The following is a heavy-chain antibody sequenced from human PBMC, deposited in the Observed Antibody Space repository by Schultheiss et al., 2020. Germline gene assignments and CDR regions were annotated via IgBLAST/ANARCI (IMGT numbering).Heavy chain of an antibody. D-gene: IGHD3-3*01. J-gene: IGHJ6*02. CDR1: GGTFSSYA. CDR3: ARGVETYYDFWSGSQRYYYYGMDV. V-gene: IGHV1-69*13. Sequence: SVKVSCKASGGTFSSYAISWVRQAPGQGLEWMGGIIPIFGTANYAQKFQGRVTITADESTSTAYMELSSLRSEDTAVYYCARGVETYYDFWSGSQRYYYYGMDVWGQGTTVTVSS. CDR2: IIPIFGTA.